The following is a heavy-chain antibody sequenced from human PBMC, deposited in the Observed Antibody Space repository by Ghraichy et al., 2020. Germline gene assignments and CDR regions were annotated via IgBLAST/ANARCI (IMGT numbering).Heavy chain of an antibody. D-gene: IGHD1-26*01. Sequence: SETLSLTCTVSGGSISSSSYYWGWIRQPPGKGLEWIGSIYYSGSTYYNPSLKSRVTISVDTSKNQFSLKLSSVTAADTAVHYCARGVSIVGAVDYWGQGTLVTVSS. CDR2: IYYSGST. V-gene: IGHV4-39*07. CDR3: ARGVSIVGAVDY. J-gene: IGHJ4*02. CDR1: GGSISSSSYY.